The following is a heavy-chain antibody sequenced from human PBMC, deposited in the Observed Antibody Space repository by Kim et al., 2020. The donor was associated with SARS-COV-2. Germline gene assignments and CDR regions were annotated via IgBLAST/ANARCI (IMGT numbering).Heavy chain of an antibody. CDR2: IWYDGSNK. V-gene: IGHV3-33*01. CDR1: GFTFSSYG. CDR3: ARDWARLWLSH. Sequence: GGSLRLSCAASGFTFSSYGMHWVRQAPGKGLEWVAVIWYDGSNKYYADSVKGRFTISRDNSKNTLYLQMNSLRAEDTAVYYCARDWARLWLSHWGQGTLVTVSS. J-gene: IGHJ4*02. D-gene: IGHD5-18*01.